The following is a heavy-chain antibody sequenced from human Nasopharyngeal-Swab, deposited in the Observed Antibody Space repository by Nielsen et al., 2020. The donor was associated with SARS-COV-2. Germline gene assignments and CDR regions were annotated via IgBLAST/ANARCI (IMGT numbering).Heavy chain of an antibody. CDR2: INPSGGGT. V-gene: IGHV1-46*01. CDR3: ARSYYDFWSGYLEYYYGMDV. Sequence: ASVKVSCKASGYTFTSHYMHWVRQAPGQGLEWMGIINPSGGGTTYEQKFQGRVTMTRDTSTSTVYMELSSLRSEDTAVYYCARSYYDFWSGYLEYYYGMDVWGQGTTVTVSS. CDR1: GYTFTSHY. D-gene: IGHD3-3*01. J-gene: IGHJ6*02.